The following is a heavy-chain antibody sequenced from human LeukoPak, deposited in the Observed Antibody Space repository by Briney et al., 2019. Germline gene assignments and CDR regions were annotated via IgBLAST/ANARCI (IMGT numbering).Heavy chain of an antibody. J-gene: IGHJ4*02. CDR2: IYYNGNT. CDR1: DGSINSYY. V-gene: IGHV4-59*01. CDR3: ASSGYSSGWYKVGY. Sequence: TSETLSLTCSVSDGSINSYYWNWIRRPPGKGLEWIGYIYYNGNTNYSPSLKSRVTMSVDTSKNLFSLKVSSVTAADTAVYYCASSGYSSGWYKVGYWGQGTLVTVSS. D-gene: IGHD6-19*01.